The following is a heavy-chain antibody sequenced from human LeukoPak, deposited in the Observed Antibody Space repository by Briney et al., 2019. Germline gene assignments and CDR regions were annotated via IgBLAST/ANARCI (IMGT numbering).Heavy chain of an antibody. V-gene: IGHV1-2*02. D-gene: IGHD3-3*01. J-gene: IGHJ4*02. CDR1: GYTFTGYY. CDR3: ARDLPTTTRYDFSVPSGDY. CDR2: INPNSGGT. Sequence: ASVKVSCKASGYTFTGYYMHWVRQAPGQGLEWMGWINPNSGGTNYAQKFQGRVTMTRDTSISTAYMELRSLRSDDTAVYYCARDLPTTTRYDFSVPSGDYWGQGTLVTVSS.